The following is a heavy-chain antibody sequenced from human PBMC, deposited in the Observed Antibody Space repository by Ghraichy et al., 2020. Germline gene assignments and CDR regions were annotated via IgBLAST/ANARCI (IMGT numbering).Heavy chain of an antibody. Sequence: SETLSLTCILSGDSIDTYYWNWIRQPPGKGLEWIGHVHSTGSTNYNPSLQSRLTISVDTSNNRFSLKLHSVTAADTAVYYCARSYFPDSTVYRVKGAFDVWGQGTTVTVSS. D-gene: IGHD2-8*02. CDR1: GDSIDTYY. CDR3: ARSYFPDSTVYRVKGAFDV. J-gene: IGHJ3*01. V-gene: IGHV4-59*08. CDR2: VHSTGST.